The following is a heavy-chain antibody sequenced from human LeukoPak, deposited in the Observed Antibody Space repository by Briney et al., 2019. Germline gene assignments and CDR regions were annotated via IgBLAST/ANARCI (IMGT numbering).Heavy chain of an antibody. CDR1: GFTFSSYA. J-gene: IGHJ4*02. CDR2: ISGSGGST. Sequence: GGSLRLSCAASGFTFSSYAMSWVRQAPGKGLEWVSAISGSGGSTYYADSVKGRFTISRDNSKNTLYLQMNSLRAEDTAVYYCAKLMVPATKGNYFDYWGQGTLVTVSS. CDR3: AKLMVPATKGNYFDY. D-gene: IGHD2-2*01. V-gene: IGHV3-23*01.